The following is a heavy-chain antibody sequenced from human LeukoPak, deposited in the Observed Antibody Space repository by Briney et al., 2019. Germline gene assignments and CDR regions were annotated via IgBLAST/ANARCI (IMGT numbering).Heavy chain of an antibody. V-gene: IGHV1-8*01. CDR3: VRGLEFGFLEWLVDAFDI. CDR2: MNPNSGNT. D-gene: IGHD3-3*01. CDR1: GYTFTSYD. Sequence: ASVKVSCKASGYTFTSYDINWVRQATGQGLEWMGWMNPNSGNTGYAQKFQGRVTMTRNTSISTAYMELSSLRSEDTAVYYCVRGLEFGFLEWLVDAFDIWGQGTMVTVSS. J-gene: IGHJ3*02.